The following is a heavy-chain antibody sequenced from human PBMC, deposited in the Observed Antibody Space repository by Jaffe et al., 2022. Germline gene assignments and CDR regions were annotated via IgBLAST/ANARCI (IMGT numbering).Heavy chain of an antibody. CDR1: GFTFSSYA. V-gene: IGHV3-23*01. Sequence: EVQLLESGGGLVQPGGSLRLSCAASGFTFSSYAMSWVRQAPGKGLEWVSAISGSGGSTYYADSVKGRFTISRDNSKNTLYLQMNSLRAEDTAVYYCAKDGNIDYCSSTSCYTVVVEYFQHWGQGTLVTVSS. CDR2: ISGSGGST. CDR3: AKDGNIDYCSSTSCYTVVVEYFQH. J-gene: IGHJ1*01. D-gene: IGHD2-2*02.